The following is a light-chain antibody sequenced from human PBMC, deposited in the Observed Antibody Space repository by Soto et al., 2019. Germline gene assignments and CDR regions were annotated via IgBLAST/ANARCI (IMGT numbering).Light chain of an antibody. Sequence: EIVLTQSPDTLSLSPGEGATLSCRASQSLSSNFLAWYQQRPGQAPRLLIYAASSRATGIPDRFSGSGSGTDFTLTIRRLDPEDFAVYYCQQYGSSPRTFGGGTKVEIK. J-gene: IGKJ4*01. CDR1: QSLSSNF. CDR2: AAS. V-gene: IGKV3-20*01. CDR3: QQYGSSPRT.